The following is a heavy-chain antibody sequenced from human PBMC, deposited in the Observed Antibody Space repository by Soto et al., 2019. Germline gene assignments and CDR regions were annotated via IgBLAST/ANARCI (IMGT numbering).Heavy chain of an antibody. J-gene: IGHJ4*02. CDR2: IKEDGSEK. CDR3: ARERYYYGSGDY. CDR1: GFTFCSYW. Sequence: PGGSLRLSCAASGFTFCSYWMSWVRQAPGKGLEWVANIKEDGSEKNYVDSVKGQFTISRDNAKNSLYLQMNSLRAEDTAVYYCARERYYYGSGDYWGQGTLVTVSS. D-gene: IGHD3-10*01. V-gene: IGHV3-7*01.